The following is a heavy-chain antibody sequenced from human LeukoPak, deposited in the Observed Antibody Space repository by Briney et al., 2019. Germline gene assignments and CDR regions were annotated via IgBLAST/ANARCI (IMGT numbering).Heavy chain of an antibody. Sequence: SQTLSLTCTVSAGSISSGDYYWTWIRQHPGRGLEWIGHVSYSGNTDYNTSLKSRVTISLDPSKNQFSLKLSSVTAADTAVYYCASRYCSGGSCYYDYWGQGTLVTVSS. V-gene: IGHV4-31*03. CDR3: ASRYCSGGSCYYDY. D-gene: IGHD2-15*01. CDR1: AGSISSGDYY. J-gene: IGHJ4*02. CDR2: VSYSGNT.